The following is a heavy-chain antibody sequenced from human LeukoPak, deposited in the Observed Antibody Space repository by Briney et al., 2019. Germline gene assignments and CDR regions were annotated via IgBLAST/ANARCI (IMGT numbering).Heavy chain of an antibody. CDR1: GFTFSSYG. V-gene: IGHV3-30*18. D-gene: IGHD5-18*01. J-gene: IGHJ4*02. Sequence: PGGSLRLSCAASGFTFSSYGMHWVRQAPGKGLEWVAAISYDGRNKEYVDSVKGRFTISRDNSKNTLYLQMNSLRAEDTAVYYCAKDRGYSRGFDYWGQGTLVTVSS. CDR3: AKDRGYSRGFDY. CDR2: ISYDGRNK.